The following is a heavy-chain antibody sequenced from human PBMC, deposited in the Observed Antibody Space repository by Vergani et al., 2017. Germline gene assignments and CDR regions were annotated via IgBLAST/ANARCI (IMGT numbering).Heavy chain of an antibody. Sequence: EVQLLESGGGLVQPGGSLRLSCAASGFTFSSYAMSWVRQAPGKGLEWVSAISGSGGSTYYADSVKGRFTISRDNAKNTLYLQMNSLGAEDTAVYYCSKKSHIVVVPAAVPYDYGDEGTLVTVSS. J-gene: IGHJ4*02. D-gene: IGHD2-2*01. CDR2: ISGSGGST. CDR3: SKKSHIVVVPAAVPYDY. V-gene: IGHV3-23*01. CDR1: GFTFSSYA.